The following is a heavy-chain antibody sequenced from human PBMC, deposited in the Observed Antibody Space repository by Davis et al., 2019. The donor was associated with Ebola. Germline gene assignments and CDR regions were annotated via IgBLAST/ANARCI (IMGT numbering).Heavy chain of an antibody. Sequence: GESLKISCAASGFTFNNYAMTWVRQAPGKGLEWVSTISGSGSNTYYTDSVKGRFTISRDSSKNTLYLQMNSLRAEDTAVYYCGKSGRRGNCSGGSCHWVDPWGQGTLVTVSS. CDR1: GFTFNNYA. V-gene: IGHV3-23*01. CDR3: GKSGRRGNCSGGSCHWVDP. D-gene: IGHD2-15*01. CDR2: ISGSGSNT. J-gene: IGHJ5*02.